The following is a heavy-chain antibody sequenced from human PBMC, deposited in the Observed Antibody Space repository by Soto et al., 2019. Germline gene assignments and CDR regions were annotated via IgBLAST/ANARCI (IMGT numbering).Heavy chain of an antibody. J-gene: IGHJ4*02. D-gene: IGHD3-16*01. CDR2: IFYSGST. V-gene: IGHV4-59*08. CDR3: VRNGGAGDNDFFDY. Sequence: SETLSLTCTVSGGSISSYYWSWIRQPPGKGLEWIGYIFYSGSTNYNPSLKSRVTISVDTSKKQFSLMLSSVTAADTAVYYCVRNGGAGDNDFFDYWGQGSLVTVSS. CDR1: GGSISSYY.